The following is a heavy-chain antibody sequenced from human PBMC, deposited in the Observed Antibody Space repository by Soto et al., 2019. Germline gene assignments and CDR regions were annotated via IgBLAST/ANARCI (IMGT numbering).Heavy chain of an antibody. CDR3: ARDWGEVVPAAIVRY. V-gene: IGHV3-30-3*01. J-gene: IGHJ4*02. CDR2: ISYDGSNK. Sequence: GGSLRLSCAASGFTFSSYAMHWVRQAPGKGLEWVAVISYDGSNKYYADSVKGRFTISRDNSKNTLYLQMNSLRAEDTAVYYCARDWGEVVPAAIVRYWGQGTLVTVSS. CDR1: GFTFSSYA. D-gene: IGHD2-2*01.